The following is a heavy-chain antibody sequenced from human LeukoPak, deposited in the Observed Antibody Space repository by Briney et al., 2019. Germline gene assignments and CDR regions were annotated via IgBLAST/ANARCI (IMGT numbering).Heavy chain of an antibody. CDR2: IIPIFGTA. J-gene: IGHJ4*02. CDR3: ARSGLGESIFDY. CDR1: GGTFSSYA. V-gene: IGHV1-69*05. Sequence: ASVKVSCKASGGTFSSYAISWVRQAPGQGLEWMGGIIPIFGTANYAQKSQGRVTITTDESTSTAYMELSSLRSEDTAVYYCARSGLGESIFDYWGQGTLVTVSS. D-gene: IGHD3-10*01.